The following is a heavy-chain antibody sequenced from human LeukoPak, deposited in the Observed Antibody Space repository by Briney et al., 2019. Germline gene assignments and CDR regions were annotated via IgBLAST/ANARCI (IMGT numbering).Heavy chain of an antibody. Sequence: GASVKVSCKASGYTFTSYGISWVRQAPGQGLEWMGWISAYNGNTNYAQKLQGRGTMTTDTSTSTAYMELRSLRSDDTAVYYCARDVPIVVVPAAMAYYYYYYMDVWGKGTTVTVSS. J-gene: IGHJ6*03. CDR3: ARDVPIVVVPAAMAYYYYYYMDV. CDR2: ISAYNGNT. D-gene: IGHD2-2*01. CDR1: GYTFTSYG. V-gene: IGHV1-18*01.